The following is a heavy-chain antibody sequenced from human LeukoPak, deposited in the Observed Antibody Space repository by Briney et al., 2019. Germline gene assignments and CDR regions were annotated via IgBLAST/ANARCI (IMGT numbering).Heavy chain of an antibody. J-gene: IGHJ4*02. CDR3: AKDQGYSSGWSHY. CDR1: GFTFSSYG. Sequence: PGGSLRLSCAASGFTFSSYGMHWVRQAPGKGLEWVAFIRYDGSNKYYADSVKGRFTISRDNSKNTLYLQMNSLRAEDTAVYYCAKDQGYSSGWSHYWGQGTLVTVSS. V-gene: IGHV3-30*02. CDR2: IRYDGSNK. D-gene: IGHD6-19*01.